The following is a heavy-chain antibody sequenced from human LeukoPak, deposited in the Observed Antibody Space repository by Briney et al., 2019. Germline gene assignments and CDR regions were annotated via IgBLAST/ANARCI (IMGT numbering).Heavy chain of an antibody. CDR2: IYPGDSDT. CDR1: GYSFTSYW. Sequence: GESLKISCKGSGYSFTSYWIGWVRQMPGKGLEWMGIIYPGDSDTRYSPSSQGQVTISADKSISTAYLQWSSLKASDTAMYYCARPQGYCSGGSCYFIFDYWGQGTLVTVSS. V-gene: IGHV5-51*01. CDR3: ARPQGYCSGGSCYFIFDY. D-gene: IGHD2-15*01. J-gene: IGHJ4*02.